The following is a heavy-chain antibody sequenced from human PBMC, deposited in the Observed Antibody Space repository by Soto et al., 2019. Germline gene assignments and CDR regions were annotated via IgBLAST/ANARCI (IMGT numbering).Heavy chain of an antibody. D-gene: IGHD3-3*01. CDR1: GGTFGSYA. Sequence: GASVKVSCKASGGTFGSYAISWVRHAPGQGLEWMGGIIPIFGTANYAQKFQGRVTITADESTSTAYMELSSLRSEDTAVYYCARVGYDFWSGPVGEYYYGMDVWGQGTTVTVSS. CDR2: IIPIFGTA. CDR3: ARVGYDFWSGPVGEYYYGMDV. V-gene: IGHV1-69*13. J-gene: IGHJ6*02.